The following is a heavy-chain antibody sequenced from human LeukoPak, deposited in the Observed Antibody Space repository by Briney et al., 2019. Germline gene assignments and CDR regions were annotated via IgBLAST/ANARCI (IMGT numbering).Heavy chain of an antibody. V-gene: IGHV3-23*01. J-gene: IGHJ4*02. D-gene: IGHD1-26*01. Sequence: GGSLRLSCAASGFTFTSYSMNWVRQAPGKGLEWVSTISGGGGSTYYADSVKGRFTISRDNSKNTLHQQVNSLRAEDTAVYYCAKGGKWDVTPFDYWGQGTLVTVSS. CDR3: AKGGKWDVTPFDY. CDR1: GFTFTSYS. CDR2: ISGGGGST.